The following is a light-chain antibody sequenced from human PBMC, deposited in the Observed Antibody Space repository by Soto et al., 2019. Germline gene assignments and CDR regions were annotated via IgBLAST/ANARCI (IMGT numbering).Light chain of an antibody. J-gene: IGLJ1*01. CDR1: SNDVGGYNY. CDR2: EVT. CDR3: SSYTHTSTPSCV. V-gene: IGLV2-14*01. Sequence: QSVLTQPASVSVSPGQSITISCTGTSNDVGGYNYVSWYQQHPGKAPKLMIYEVTDRPWGVSNRFSGSKSGNTASLTISGLQAEDEADYYCSSYTHTSTPSCVFGTGTKVTVL.